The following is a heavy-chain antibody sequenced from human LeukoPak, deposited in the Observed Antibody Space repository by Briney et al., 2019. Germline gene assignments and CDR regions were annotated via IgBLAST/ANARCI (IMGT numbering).Heavy chain of an antibody. CDR2: ISAFNGNT. CDR3: ARVGFEYGDNRWFDP. D-gene: IGHD4-17*01. J-gene: IGHJ5*02. V-gene: IGHV1-18*01. CDR1: GYTFTSSG. Sequence: ASVKVACKASGYTFTSSGISWVRQAPGQGLEWMGWISAFNGNTNYAQKLQGRVTMTTDTSTTTAYMELRSLRSDDTAVYYCARVGFEYGDNRWFDPWGQGTLVTASS.